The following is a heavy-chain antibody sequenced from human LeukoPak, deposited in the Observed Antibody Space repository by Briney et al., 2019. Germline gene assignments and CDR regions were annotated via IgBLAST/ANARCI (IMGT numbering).Heavy chain of an antibody. D-gene: IGHD3-10*01. CDR1: GFSFSNYW. CDR2: IRGDAGDQ. Sequence: GGSLRLSCAASGFSFSNYWMTWARQAPGKGLEWVANIRGDAGDQRYADSVKGRFTISRDNAKNSLYLQMNSLRAEDTAVYYCARPSTLVRGVIAYFEYWGQGALVTVSS. CDR3: ARPSTLVRGVIAYFEY. J-gene: IGHJ4*02. V-gene: IGHV3-7*05.